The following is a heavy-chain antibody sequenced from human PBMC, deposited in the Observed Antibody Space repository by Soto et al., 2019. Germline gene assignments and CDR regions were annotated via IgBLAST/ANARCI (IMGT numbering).Heavy chain of an antibody. D-gene: IGHD3-16*01. CDR3: ARVGSQGGYFDY. J-gene: IGHJ4*02. Sequence: LSLTCAVSGGSISSGGYSWSWIRQPPGKGLEWIGYIYHSGSTYYNPSLKSRVTISVDRSKNQFSLKLSSVTVADTAVYYCARVGSQGGYFDYWGQGTLVTVSS. V-gene: IGHV4-30-2*01. CDR1: GGSISSGGYS. CDR2: IYHSGST.